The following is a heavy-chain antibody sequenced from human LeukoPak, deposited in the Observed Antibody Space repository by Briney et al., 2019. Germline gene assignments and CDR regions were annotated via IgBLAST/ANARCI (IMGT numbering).Heavy chain of an antibody. CDR2: IYHSGSA. D-gene: IGHD6-19*01. J-gene: IGHJ4*02. Sequence: SETLSLTCAVSGGSISSSNWWSWVRQPPEKGLEWIGQIYHSGSASYNPSLRSRVTMSLDKSNNQFSLKLSSVTAADTAVYYCARGHSSGWATLDSWGQGTLVTVSS. CDR3: ARGHSSGWATLDS. V-gene: IGHV4-4*02. CDR1: GGSISSSNW.